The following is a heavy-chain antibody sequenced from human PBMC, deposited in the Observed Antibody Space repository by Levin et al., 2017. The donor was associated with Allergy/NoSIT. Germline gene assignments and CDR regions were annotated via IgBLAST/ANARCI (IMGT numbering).Heavy chain of an antibody. CDR3: ARDEKPAAMDFGPDRGGLDG. CDR2: IIPIFGTA. Sequence: PVASVKVSCKASGGTFSSYAISWVRQAPGQGLEWMGGIIPIFGTANYAQKFQGRVTITADESTSTAYMELSSLRSEDTAVYYCARDEKPAAMDFGPDRGGLDGWGKGTTVTVSS. D-gene: IGHD2-2*01. J-gene: IGHJ6*04. V-gene: IGHV1-69*13. CDR1: GGTFSSYA.